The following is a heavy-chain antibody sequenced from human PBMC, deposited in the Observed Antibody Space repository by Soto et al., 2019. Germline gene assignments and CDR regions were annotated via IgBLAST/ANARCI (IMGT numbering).Heavy chain of an antibody. J-gene: IGHJ5*02. CDR3: ARAEAWNYISWFDP. V-gene: IGHV1-8*01. Sequence: VQLVQSGAEVKKPGASVKVSCKASGYTFNTYDINWVRQAPGQGLEWMGWVNPHSGDTVYARKFQGRITMTTNTSISTASLDLSSLTSEDTAIYYCARAEAWNYISWFDPWGQGTLVTVAS. D-gene: IGHD1-7*01. CDR1: GYTFNTYD. CDR2: VNPHSGDT.